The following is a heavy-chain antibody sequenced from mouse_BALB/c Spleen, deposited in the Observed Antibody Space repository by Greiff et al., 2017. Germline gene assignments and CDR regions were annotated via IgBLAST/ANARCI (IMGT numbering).Heavy chain of an antibody. CDR3: ARVYDYDTPSYAMDY. Sequence: VQGVESGPGLVAPSQSLSITCTVSGFSLTSYGVHWVRQPPGKGLEWLGVIWAGGSTNYNSALMSRLSISEDNSKSQVFLKMNSLQTDDTAMYYCARVYDYDTPSYAMDYWGQGTSVTVSS. J-gene: IGHJ4*01. CDR1: GFSLTSYG. CDR2: IWAGGST. V-gene: IGHV2-9*02. D-gene: IGHD2-4*01.